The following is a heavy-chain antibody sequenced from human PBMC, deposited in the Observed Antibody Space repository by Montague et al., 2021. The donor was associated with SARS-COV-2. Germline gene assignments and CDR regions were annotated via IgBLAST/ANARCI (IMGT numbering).Heavy chain of an antibody. D-gene: IGHD3-9*01. CDR3: AKVGDILTGYSLINLDA. V-gene: IGHV3-23*03. CDR2: IHSAGRGT. CDR1: GFTFSNSP. J-gene: IGHJ5*02. Sequence: SLRLSCAASGFTFSNSPMSWVRQALGKGLDWVSVIHSAGRGTYYADSVQGRFTISRDNLKNTVYLQMNSLRDVDTALYYCAKVGDILTGYSLINLDAWGQGTLVVVSS.